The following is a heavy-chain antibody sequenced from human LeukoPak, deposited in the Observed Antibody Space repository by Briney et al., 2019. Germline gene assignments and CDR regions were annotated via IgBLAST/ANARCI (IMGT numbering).Heavy chain of an antibody. CDR2: INSDGSST. Sequence: GASLRLSCAASGFTFSSYWMHWLRPAPGKRLVWVSRINSDGSSTSYADSVKGRFTISRDNAKNTLYLQMNSLRAEDTAGCYCATGQGHGMDFWGQGTTVTVSS. D-gene: IGHD1-14*01. J-gene: IGHJ6*02. V-gene: IGHV3-74*01. CDR3: ATGQGHGMDF. CDR1: GFTFSSYW.